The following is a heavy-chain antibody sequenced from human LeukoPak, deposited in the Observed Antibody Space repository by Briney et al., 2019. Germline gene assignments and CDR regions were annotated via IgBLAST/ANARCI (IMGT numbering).Heavy chain of an antibody. V-gene: IGHV1-18*01. CDR1: GYTFTSYG. D-gene: IGHD2-15*01. CDR2: ISTYNGNT. Sequence: ASVKVSCKASGYTFTSYGISWVRQAPGQGLEWMGWISTYNGNTNYAQKLQGRVTMTTDTSTSTAYMELRSLRSDDTAVYYCARDPRCSGGSCYSKPYYFDYWAREPWSPSPQ. J-gene: IGHJ4*02. CDR3: ARDPRCSGGSCYSKPYYFDY.